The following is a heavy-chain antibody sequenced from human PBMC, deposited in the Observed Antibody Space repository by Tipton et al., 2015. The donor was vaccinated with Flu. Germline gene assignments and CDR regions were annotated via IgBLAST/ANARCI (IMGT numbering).Heavy chain of an antibody. V-gene: IGHV4-34*01. CDR2: INHSGTT. J-gene: IGHJ4*02. D-gene: IGHD3-9*01. CDR1: GGSFSGYY. CDR3: ARKVFDNNDWVTD. Sequence: TLSLTCTVYGGSFSGYYWSWIRQPPGKGLEWIGEINHSGTTNYNPSLKSRVTISVDTSKNQFSLKLSSVTAADTAVYYCARKVFDNNDWVTDWGQGTLVTVSS.